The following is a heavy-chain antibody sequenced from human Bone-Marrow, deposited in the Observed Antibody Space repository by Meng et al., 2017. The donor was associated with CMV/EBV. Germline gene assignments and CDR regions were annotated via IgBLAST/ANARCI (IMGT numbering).Heavy chain of an antibody. J-gene: IGHJ6*02. V-gene: IGHV1-2*02. CDR2: INPNSGGT. CDR1: GYTFTGYY. D-gene: IGHD5-12*01. Sequence: ASVKVSCKASGYTFTGYYMHWVRQAPGQGLEWMGWINPNSGGTNYAQKFQGRVTMTRDTSISTAYMELSRLRSDDTAVYYCARDTPRHGYSGYHDPFAQGMDFWGQGTTVTVSS. CDR3: ARDTPRHGYSGYHDPFAQGMDF.